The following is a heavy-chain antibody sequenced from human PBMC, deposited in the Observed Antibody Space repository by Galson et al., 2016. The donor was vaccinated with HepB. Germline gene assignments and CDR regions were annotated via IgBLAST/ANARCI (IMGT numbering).Heavy chain of an antibody. J-gene: IGHJ4*02. Sequence: ASGFTFSDYYMSWIRQAPGKGLEWVSYISSSGLSIIKYADSVKGRFTISRDNAKNSVYLHMISLTPEDTAVYYCARGASGSPRLARVNFDYWGQGALVTVSS. CDR2: ISSSGLSII. CDR3: ARGASGSPRLARVNFDY. CDR1: GFTFSDYY. V-gene: IGHV3-11*01. D-gene: IGHD6-6*01.